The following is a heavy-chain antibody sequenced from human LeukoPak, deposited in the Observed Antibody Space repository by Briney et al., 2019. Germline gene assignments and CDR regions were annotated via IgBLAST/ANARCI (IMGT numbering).Heavy chain of an antibody. CDR1: GYTFTSYG. D-gene: IGHD3-3*01. V-gene: IGHV1-18*01. CDR2: ISAYNGST. CDR3: AREISPTFWSGYYTYYYYGMDV. J-gene: IGHJ6*02. Sequence: ASVKVSCKASGYTFTSYGISWVRQAPGQGLEWIGWISAYNGSTNYAQKLQGRVTMTTDTSTSTAYMELRSLRSDDTAVYYCAREISPTFWSGYYTYYYYGMDVWGQGTTVTVSS.